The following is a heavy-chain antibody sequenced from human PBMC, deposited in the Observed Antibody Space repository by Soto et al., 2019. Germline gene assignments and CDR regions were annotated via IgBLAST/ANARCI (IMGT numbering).Heavy chain of an antibody. CDR3: ARGQSSSWTSLDY. D-gene: IGHD6-13*01. CDR2: INAGNGNT. V-gene: IGHV1-3*01. Sequence: QVQLVQSGAEVKKPGASVKVSCKASGYTFTNYAMHWVRQAPGQRLEWMGWINAGNGNTKYSQKFQGRVTITRDTSESTAYMELSSLRSEDTALYYCARGQSSSWTSLDYWGQGTLVTVSS. J-gene: IGHJ4*02. CDR1: GYTFTNYA.